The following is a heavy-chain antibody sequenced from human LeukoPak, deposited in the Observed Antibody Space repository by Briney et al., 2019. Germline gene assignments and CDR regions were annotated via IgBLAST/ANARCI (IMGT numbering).Heavy chain of an antibody. V-gene: IGHV3-21*06. J-gene: IGHJ6*03. Sequence: GGSLRLSCAASGFTFTSYNMNWVRQAPGKGLEWVSSITSSSSYIYYADSVKGRFTISRDNAKNSLYLQMDSLRVEDTAEYYCARDPYSGNYGAYYYYMDVWGKGTTVTVSS. CDR3: ARDPYSGNYGAYYYYMDV. D-gene: IGHD1-26*01. CDR2: ITSSSSYI. CDR1: GFTFTSYN.